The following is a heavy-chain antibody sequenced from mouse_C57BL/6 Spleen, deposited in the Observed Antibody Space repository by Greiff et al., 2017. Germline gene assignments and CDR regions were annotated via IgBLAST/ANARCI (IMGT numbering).Heavy chain of an antibody. J-gene: IGHJ2*01. Sequence: QVQLQQSGPELVKPGASVKISCKASGYAFSSSWMHWVKQRPGQGLEWIGRIYPGDGDTNYNGKFKGKATLTADKSSSTAYMQLSSLTSEDSAVYFCARYYGSSLYFCDWGQGTTLTVSS. CDR3: ARYYGSSLYFCD. CDR2: IYPGDGDT. V-gene: IGHV1-82*01. D-gene: IGHD1-1*01. CDR1: GYAFSSSW.